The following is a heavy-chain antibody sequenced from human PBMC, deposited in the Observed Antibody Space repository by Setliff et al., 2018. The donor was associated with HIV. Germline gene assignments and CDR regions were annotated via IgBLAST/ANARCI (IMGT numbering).Heavy chain of an antibody. CDR3: AAQGVL. V-gene: IGHV3-74*03. CDR2: INSDGSST. J-gene: IGHJ4*02. Sequence: GGSLRLSCAASGFTFSSYWMHWVRQVPGKGLVWVSRINSDGSSTTYADFVKGRFTISRDNAKNTVLLQMNSLRVEDTAVYFCAAQGVLWGQGTQVTVSS. CDR1: GFTFSSYW.